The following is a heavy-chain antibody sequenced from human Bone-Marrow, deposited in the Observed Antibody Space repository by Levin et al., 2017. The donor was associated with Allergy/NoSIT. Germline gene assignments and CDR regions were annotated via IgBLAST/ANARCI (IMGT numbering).Heavy chain of an antibody. CDR2: ISYSGAT. J-gene: IGHJ3*02. CDR1: GGSVRGENYY. Sequence: PSETLSLTCSVSGGSVRGENYYWSWIRQPPGKRLEWIGYISYSGATTYSPSLESRVTISLGASENHFSLRLSSLTAADTAVYYCARDHGDSSDAFAIWGQGTKVTVSS. CDR3: ARDHGDSSDAFAI. V-gene: IGHV4-61*03. D-gene: IGHD4-17*01.